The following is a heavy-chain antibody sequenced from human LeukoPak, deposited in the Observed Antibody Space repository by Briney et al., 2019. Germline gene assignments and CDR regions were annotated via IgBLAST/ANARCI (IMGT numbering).Heavy chain of an antibody. D-gene: IGHD3-10*01. V-gene: IGHV3-11*05. CDR3: VRVRGSYAFDI. Sequence: GGSLRLSCAASGFSFSDYYITWIRQAPGKGLEWVSYISKSGNDTNYADSVKGRFTISRDNAKNSLYLQMNSLRVEDTAVYSCVRVRGSYAFDIWGQGTMVTVSS. CDR2: ISKSGNDT. J-gene: IGHJ3*02. CDR1: GFSFSDYY.